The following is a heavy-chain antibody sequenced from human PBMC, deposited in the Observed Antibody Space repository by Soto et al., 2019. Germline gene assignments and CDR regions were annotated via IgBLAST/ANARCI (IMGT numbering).Heavy chain of an antibody. CDR2: IYWDDDK. D-gene: IGHD3-10*01. CDR3: AYSRYTGSGVDY. CDR1: GFSLSTSGVG. Sequence: QITLKESGPTLVKPTQTLTLTCTLSGFSLSTSGVGVGWIRQPPGKALEWLALIYWDDDKRDSTSLKSRLTITKDTSKNQVVLTMTNMDPVDTATYYCAYSRYTGSGVDYWGQGTLVTDSS. J-gene: IGHJ4*02. V-gene: IGHV2-5*02.